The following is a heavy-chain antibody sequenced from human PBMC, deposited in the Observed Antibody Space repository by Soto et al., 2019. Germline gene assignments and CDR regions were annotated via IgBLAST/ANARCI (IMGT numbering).Heavy chain of an antibody. CDR3: VTGGDGYRFDY. D-gene: IGHD2-21*02. CDR2: IFYSGST. V-gene: IGHV4-59*01. CDR1: GDSIRSDY. Sequence: PSETLSLTCTVSGDSIRSDYWSWIRQPPGRGLEWIGYIFYSGSTNYSPSLKSRVTMSVDRSKNHFSLKLTSVTAADTAVYYCVTGGDGYRFDYWGQGTLVTVPS. J-gene: IGHJ4*02.